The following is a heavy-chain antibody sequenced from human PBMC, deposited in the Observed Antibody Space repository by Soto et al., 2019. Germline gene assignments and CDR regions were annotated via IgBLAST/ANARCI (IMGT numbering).Heavy chain of an antibody. V-gene: IGHV1-69*02. CDR3: ATSYGSGYRAFDY. J-gene: IGHJ4*02. CDR2: GNPILSVS. D-gene: IGHD3-10*01. CDR1: GDTFRFYS. Sequence: QVQLVQSGAEVKRPGSSVKVSCKASGDTFRFYSINWVRQAPGLGLEWMGRGNPILSVSNYAQRLQGRVTTTADKSTSTAYMVISSLRSEDTAIYYCATSYGSGYRAFDYWGQGAQVIVSS.